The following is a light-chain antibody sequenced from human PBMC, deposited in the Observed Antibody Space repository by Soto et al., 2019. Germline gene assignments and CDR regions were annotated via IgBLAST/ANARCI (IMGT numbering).Light chain of an antibody. CDR1: SGHSSYI. V-gene: IGLV4-60*02. CDR2: LEGSGSY. J-gene: IGLJ1*01. Sequence: QLVLTQSSSASASLGSSVKLTCTLSSGHSSYIIAWHQQQPGKAPRYLMKLEGSGSYNKGSGVPDRFSGSSSGADRYLTISSLQFEDEADYYCETWDSNTRVFGTGTKLTV. CDR3: ETWDSNTRV.